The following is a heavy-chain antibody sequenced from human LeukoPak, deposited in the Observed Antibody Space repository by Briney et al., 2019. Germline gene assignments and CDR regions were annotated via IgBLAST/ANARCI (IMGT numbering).Heavy chain of an antibody. J-gene: IGHJ4*02. V-gene: IGHV1-69*04. CDR2: IIPILGIA. Sequence: GASVKVSCKASGGTFSSYAISWVRQAPAQGLEWMGRIIPILGIANYAQKFQGRVTITADKSTSTAYMELSSLRSEDTAVYYCARENTYYYDSSGYYGPDYWGQGTLVTVSS. CDR3: ARENTYYYDSSGYYGPDY. D-gene: IGHD3-22*01. CDR1: GGTFSSYA.